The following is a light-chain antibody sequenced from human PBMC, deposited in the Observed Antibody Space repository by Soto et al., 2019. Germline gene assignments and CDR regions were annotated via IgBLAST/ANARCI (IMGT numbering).Light chain of an antibody. Sequence: QSVLTQPASVSGSPGQSITISCTGTSSDVGAYAYVSWYQHHPGKVPKLMIYDVGVRPSGVSNRFSGSKSGNTASLTISGLQADDEADYYCSSYTGSGSLYVFGTGTKFTVL. CDR1: SSDVGAYAY. J-gene: IGLJ1*01. CDR3: SSYTGSGSLYV. CDR2: DVG. V-gene: IGLV2-14*03.